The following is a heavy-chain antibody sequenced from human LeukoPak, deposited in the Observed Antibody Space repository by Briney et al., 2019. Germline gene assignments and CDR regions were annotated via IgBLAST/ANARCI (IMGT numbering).Heavy chain of an antibody. V-gene: IGHV3-74*01. CDR2: MNQDGSDT. J-gene: IGHJ4*02. CDR3: ATVFGY. CDR1: GFTPSSDW. Sequence: GGSLTLSCAVSGFTPSSDWMHWVRQAPGKGLEWVSRMNQDGSDTSYADSVKGRFTISRDNAKNTVYLQMNSLRAEDSAVYYCATVFGYWGQGTLVTVSS.